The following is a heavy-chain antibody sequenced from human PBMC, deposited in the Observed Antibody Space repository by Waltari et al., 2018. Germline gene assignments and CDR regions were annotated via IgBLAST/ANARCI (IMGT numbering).Heavy chain of an antibody. V-gene: IGHV4-38-2*01. CDR1: GYSISSGYY. Sequence: QVQLQESGPGLVKPSETLSLTRAVSGYSISSGYYWGWIRTPPGKGLEWIGSIYHSGSTYYNPSLKSRVTISVDTSKNQFSLKLSSVTAADTAVYYCASASVDIVATTLFDYWGQGTLVTVSS. CDR2: IYHSGST. D-gene: IGHD5-12*01. J-gene: IGHJ4*02. CDR3: ASASVDIVATTLFDY.